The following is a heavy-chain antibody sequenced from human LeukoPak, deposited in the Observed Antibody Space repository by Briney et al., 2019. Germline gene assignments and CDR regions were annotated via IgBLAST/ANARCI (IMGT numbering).Heavy chain of an antibody. Sequence: PSETLSLTCTVSGGSISSRSYYWGWIRQAPGKGLEWIGTIFYSGTTYYNPSLKSRVTISVDTSKNQFSLKLNSVTAADTAVYYCARDKWSGFDYWGQGTLVTVSS. J-gene: IGHJ4*02. CDR1: GGSISSRSYY. CDR3: ARDKWSGFDY. D-gene: IGHD3-3*01. CDR2: IFYSGTT. V-gene: IGHV4-39*02.